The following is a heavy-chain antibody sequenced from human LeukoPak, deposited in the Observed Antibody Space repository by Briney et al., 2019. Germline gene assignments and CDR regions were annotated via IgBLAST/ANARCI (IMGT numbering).Heavy chain of an antibody. D-gene: IGHD3-9*01. CDR3: AKAFRYFDWTGHDAFDI. Sequence: SETLSLTCAVYGGSFSGYYWSWIRQPPGKGLEWIGEINHSGSTNYNPSLKSRVTISVDTSKNQFSLKLSSVTAADTAVYYCAKAFRYFDWTGHDAFDIWGQGTMVTVSS. J-gene: IGHJ3*02. CDR1: GGSFSGYY. V-gene: IGHV4-34*01. CDR2: INHSGST.